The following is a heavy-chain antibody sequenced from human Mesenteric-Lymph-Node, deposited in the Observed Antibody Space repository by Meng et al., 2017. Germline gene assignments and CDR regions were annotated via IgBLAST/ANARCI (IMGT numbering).Heavy chain of an antibody. CDR2: ISYDGSQK. J-gene: IGHJ3*02. CDR1: GFTFSSYA. V-gene: IGHV3-30*04. D-gene: IGHD3-10*01. CDR3: ARVSGTDYSGSGSYYNGAFDI. Sequence: GESLKISCSASGFTFSSYAMHWVRQAPGKGLEWVAVISYDGSQKIYADSVKGRFTISRDTSKNTLYLQMSSLRAEDTAVYYCARVSGTDYSGSGSYYNGAFDIWGRGTMVTVSS.